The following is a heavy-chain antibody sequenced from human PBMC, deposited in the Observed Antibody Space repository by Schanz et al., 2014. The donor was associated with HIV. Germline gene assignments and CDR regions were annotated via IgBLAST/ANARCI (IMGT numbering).Heavy chain of an antibody. CDR1: GGSITSDGYY. Sequence: QVQLQESGPGLVKPSETLSLTCTVSGGSITSDGYYWSWIRQLPGKGLQWIGYIHHSGATYYDASLRRRVTVSMDPSKNRFSLNTTAVTDADAALYSCARSQDTSWFFWGQGTLVTVSS. J-gene: IGHJ4*02. CDR3: ARSQDTSWFF. CDR2: IHHSGAT. D-gene: IGHD2-2*01. V-gene: IGHV4-31*03.